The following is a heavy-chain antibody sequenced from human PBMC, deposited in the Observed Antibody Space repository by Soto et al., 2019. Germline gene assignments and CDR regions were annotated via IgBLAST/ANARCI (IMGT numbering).Heavy chain of an antibody. CDR3: ARDEAIDY. Sequence: HPGGSLRLSCAASGFTFSNYWMSWVRQAPGKGLEWVANIKQDGGDQYYVDSVKGRFSISRDNAKNSLYLQMNSLRAEDTAVYYCARDEAIDYWGQGTLVTVSS. CDR2: IKQDGGDQ. J-gene: IGHJ4*02. V-gene: IGHV3-7*03. CDR1: GFTFSNYW.